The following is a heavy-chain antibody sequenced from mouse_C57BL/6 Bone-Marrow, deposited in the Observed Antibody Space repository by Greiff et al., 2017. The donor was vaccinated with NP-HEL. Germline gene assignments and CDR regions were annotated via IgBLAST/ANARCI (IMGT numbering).Heavy chain of an antibody. J-gene: IGHJ4*01. Sequence: EVHLVESGGGLVQPKGSLKLSCAASGFSFNTYAMNWVRQAPGKGLEWVARIRSKSNNYATYYADSVKDRFTISRDDSESMLYLQMNNLKTEDTAMYYCVRRGYRNRGAMDYWGQGTSVTVSS. CDR1: GFSFNTYA. CDR3: VRRGYRNRGAMDY. CDR2: IRSKSNNYAT. V-gene: IGHV10-1*01. D-gene: IGHD2-14*01.